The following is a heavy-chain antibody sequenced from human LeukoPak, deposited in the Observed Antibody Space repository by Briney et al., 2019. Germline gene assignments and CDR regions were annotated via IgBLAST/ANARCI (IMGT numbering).Heavy chain of an antibody. Sequence: ASVKVSCKPSGYTFTDYYIHWVRQAPGQGLEWMGSINPKSGDTYSAPGRVTLTRDTSISTAYMELSRLTIDDTAVYYCARDLNWGVSSVDLWGQGTLVTVSS. CDR3: ARDLNWGVSSVDL. D-gene: IGHD7-27*01. J-gene: IGHJ5*02. CDR2: INPKSGDT. V-gene: IGHV1-2*02. CDR1: GYTFTDYY.